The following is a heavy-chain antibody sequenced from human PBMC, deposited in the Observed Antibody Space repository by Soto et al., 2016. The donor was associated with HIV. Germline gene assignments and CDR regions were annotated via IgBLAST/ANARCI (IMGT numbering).Heavy chain of an antibody. J-gene: IGHJ4*02. Sequence: EVQLVESGGGLVKPGESLRLSCTGSEFTFRTYSMNWVRQAPGKGLEWVSSISRSSTYIYYADSVKGRFTISRDNAKNLLYLQMNSLRAEDTAVYCCARAETYSSSYQDWGQGTLVTVSS. D-gene: IGHD6-13*01. CDR3: ARAETYSSSYQD. CDR2: ISRSSTYI. CDR1: EFTFRTYS. V-gene: IGHV3-21*01.